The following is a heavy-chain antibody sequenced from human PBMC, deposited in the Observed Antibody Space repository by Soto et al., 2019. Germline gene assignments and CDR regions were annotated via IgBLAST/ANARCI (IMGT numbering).Heavy chain of an antibody. D-gene: IGHD7-27*01. V-gene: IGHV3-30*18. Sequence: QVQLVESGGGVVQPGRSLRLSCAASGYIFSNYGMHWVRQAPGKGLEGVAVTSYDGSKKDYADSVKGRFTISKDNSKNKVYLQMNSLRIEDTAVYYCAKWGLSGHGMDVWGQGTTVTVSS. CDR1: GYIFSNYG. CDR2: TSYDGSKK. CDR3: AKWGLSGHGMDV. J-gene: IGHJ6*02.